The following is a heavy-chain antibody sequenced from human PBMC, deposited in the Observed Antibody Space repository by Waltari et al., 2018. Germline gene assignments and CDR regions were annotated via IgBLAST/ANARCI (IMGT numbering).Heavy chain of an antibody. Sequence: QLQLQESGPGLVKPSETLSLTCTVSGGPISSRRYYWGRIRQPPGEGRAWIGSIYYSGSTYYNPSLKSRVTISVDTSKNQFSLKLSSVTAADTAVYYCARDRHPANWFDPWGQGTLVTVSS. J-gene: IGHJ5*02. V-gene: IGHV4-39*07. CDR2: IYYSGST. CDR1: GGPISSRRYY. CDR3: ARDRHPANWFDP.